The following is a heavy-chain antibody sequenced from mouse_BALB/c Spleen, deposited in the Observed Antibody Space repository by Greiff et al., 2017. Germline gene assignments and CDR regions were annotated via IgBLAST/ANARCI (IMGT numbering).Heavy chain of an antibody. Sequence: EVKLVESGGGLVKPGGSRKLSCAASGFTFSSFGMHWVRQAPEKGLEWVAYISSGSSTIYYADTVKGRFTISRDNPKNTLFLQMTSLRSEDTAMYYCARRAMDYWGQGTSVTVSS. CDR2: ISSGSSTI. V-gene: IGHV5-17*02. CDR1: GFTFSSFG. CDR3: ARRAMDY. J-gene: IGHJ4*01.